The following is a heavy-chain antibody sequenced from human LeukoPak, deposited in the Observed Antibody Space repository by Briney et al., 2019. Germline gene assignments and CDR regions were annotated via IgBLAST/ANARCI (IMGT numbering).Heavy chain of an antibody. J-gene: IGHJ4*02. CDR1: GGSISSGGYY. V-gene: IGHV4-30-2*01. Sequence: SETLSLTCTVSGGSISSGGYYWSWIRQPPGKGLEWIGYIYHSGSTYYNPSLKSRVTISVDRSKNQFSLKLSSVTAADTAVYYCAREPPTYYDFWSGFDYWGQGTLVTVSS. CDR2: IYHSGST. D-gene: IGHD3-3*01. CDR3: AREPPTYYDFWSGFDY.